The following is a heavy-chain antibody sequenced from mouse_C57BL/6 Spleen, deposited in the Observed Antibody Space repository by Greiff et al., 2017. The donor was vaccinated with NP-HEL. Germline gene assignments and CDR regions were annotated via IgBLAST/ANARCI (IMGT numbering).Heavy chain of an antibody. D-gene: IGHD2-4*01. Sequence: QVQLQQPGAELVKPGASVKMSCKASGYTFTSYWITWVKQRPGQGLEWIGDIYPGSGSTNYNEKFKSKATLTVDTSSSTAYMQLSSLTSEDSAVYYGARWGIYYDYDGFAYWGQGTLVTVSA. CDR2: IYPGSGST. CDR1: GYTFTSYW. V-gene: IGHV1-55*01. J-gene: IGHJ3*01. CDR3: ARWGIYYDYDGFAY.